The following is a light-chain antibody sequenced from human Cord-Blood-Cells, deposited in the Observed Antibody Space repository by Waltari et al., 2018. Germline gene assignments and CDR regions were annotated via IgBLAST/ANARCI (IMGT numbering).Light chain of an antibody. CDR3: CSYAGSSTYV. V-gene: IGLV2-23*02. CDR2: EVS. J-gene: IGLJ1*01. CDR1: SSHVGSYNH. Sequence: QSALTQPASVSGSPGQSLTIPCTGSSSHVGSYNHVSWYQQHPGKAPKLMIYEVSKRPSGVSNRFSGSKSGNTASLTISGLQAEDEADYYCCSYAGSSTYVFGTGTKVTVL.